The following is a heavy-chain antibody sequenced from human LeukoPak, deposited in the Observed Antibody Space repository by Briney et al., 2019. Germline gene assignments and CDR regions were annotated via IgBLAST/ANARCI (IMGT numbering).Heavy chain of an antibody. CDR1: GFTFSSYS. D-gene: IGHD4-11*01. V-gene: IGHV3-21*01. Sequence: GGSLRLSCAASGFTFSSYSMNWVRQAPGKGLEWVSSISSSSSYIYYADSVKGRFTISRDNAKNSLYLQMNSLRAEDTAVYYRARDRVNYYMDVWGKGTTVTVSS. J-gene: IGHJ6*03. CDR2: ISSSSSYI. CDR3: ARDRVNYYMDV.